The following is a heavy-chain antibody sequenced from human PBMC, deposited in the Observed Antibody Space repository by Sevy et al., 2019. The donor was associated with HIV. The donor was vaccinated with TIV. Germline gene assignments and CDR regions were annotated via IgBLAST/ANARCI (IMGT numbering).Heavy chain of an antibody. V-gene: IGHV3-30*18. D-gene: IGHD3-22*01. CDR3: AKDPYYDSSGLFDY. CDR1: GFTFSSYG. CDR2: ISYDGSNK. J-gene: IGHJ4*02. Sequence: GGSLRLSCAASGFTFSSYGMHWVRQAPGKGLEWVAVISYDGSNKYYADSVKGQFTISRGNSKNTLYLQMNSLRAEDTAVYYCAKDPYYDSSGLFDYWGQGTLVTVSS.